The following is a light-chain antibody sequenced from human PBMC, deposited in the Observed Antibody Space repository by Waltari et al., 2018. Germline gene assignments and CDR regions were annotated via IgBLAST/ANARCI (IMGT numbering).Light chain of an antibody. CDR2: RAS. CDR1: QSIGSS. CDR3: QQYNNWPPGT. Sequence: ETVVTQSPATLSMSPGERATLSCRTSQSIGSSLAWYQQRPGQAPGLLIYRASTRATGIPDRFSGSGSETEFTLTISSLQSEDIAVYYCQQYNNWPPGTFGQGTKVEI. V-gene: IGKV3-15*01. J-gene: IGKJ1*01.